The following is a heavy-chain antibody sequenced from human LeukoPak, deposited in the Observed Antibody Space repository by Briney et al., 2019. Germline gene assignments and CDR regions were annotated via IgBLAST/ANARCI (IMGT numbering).Heavy chain of an antibody. V-gene: IGHV1-2*02. CDR2: INPNSGGT. CDR3: ARVLDYKWFGEFTPRRSDGMDV. J-gene: IGHJ6*02. Sequence: ASVNVSCKASGYTFTGYYMHWVRQAPGQGLEWMGWINPNSGGTNYAQTFQGRVTMTRDTSISTAYMELSRLRSDDTAVYYCARVLDYKWFGEFTPRRSDGMDVWGQGTTVTVSS. D-gene: IGHD3-10*01. CDR1: GYTFTGYY.